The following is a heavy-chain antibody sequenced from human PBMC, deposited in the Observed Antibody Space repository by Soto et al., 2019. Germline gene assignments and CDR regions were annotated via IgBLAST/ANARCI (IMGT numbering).Heavy chain of an antibody. D-gene: IGHD3-3*01. CDR2: MNPNSGNT. CDR1: GYTFTSYD. J-gene: IGHJ5*02. Sequence: ASVKVSCKASGYTFTSYDINWVRQATGQGLEWMGWMNPNSGNTGYAQKFQGRVTMTRNTSINTAYMELSSLRSEDTAVYYCVKDRHPDRHYDFWSGRTINSNWFDPWGQGTLVTVSS. V-gene: IGHV1-8*01. CDR3: VKDRHPDRHYDFWSGRTINSNWFDP.